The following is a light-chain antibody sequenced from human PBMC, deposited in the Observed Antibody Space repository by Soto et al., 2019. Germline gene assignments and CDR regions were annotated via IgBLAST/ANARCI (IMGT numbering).Light chain of an antibody. V-gene: IGLV3-21*02. Sequence: SYVLTQPSSVSVAPGQTARIPCGGDNIGTKSVHWYRQRPGQAPVLVVYDDTSRPSGTPDRVSGSNSGNMATLTISRVEAGDEADYYCQVWDSDSEHYVFGGGTKLTVL. CDR1: NIGTKS. J-gene: IGLJ1*01. CDR2: DDT. CDR3: QVWDSDSEHYV.